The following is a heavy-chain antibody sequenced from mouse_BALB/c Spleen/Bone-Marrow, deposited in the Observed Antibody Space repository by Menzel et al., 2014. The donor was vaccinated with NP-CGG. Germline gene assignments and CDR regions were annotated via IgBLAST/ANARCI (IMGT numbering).Heavy chain of an antibody. CDR2: ISNGGGST. Sequence: VQLQQSGGGLVQPGVSLKLSCAASGFTFSSYSMSWVRQTPEKRLEWVAYISNGGGSTYYPDTVKGRFTISRDNAKNTLYLQMSSLKSEDTAIYYCARHLGLSVDYWGQGTSVTVSS. V-gene: IGHV5-12-2*01. CDR3: ARHLGLSVDY. CDR1: GFTFSSYS. D-gene: IGHD3-1*01. J-gene: IGHJ4*01.